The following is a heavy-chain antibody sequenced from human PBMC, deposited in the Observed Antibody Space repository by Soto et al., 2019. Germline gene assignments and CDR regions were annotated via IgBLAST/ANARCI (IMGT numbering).Heavy chain of an antibody. CDR2: IIPIFGTA. D-gene: IGHD5-18*01. V-gene: IGHV1-69*13. CDR1: GGTFSSYA. CDR3: ARTKRQLVVAGYFDY. Sequence: ASVKVSCKASGGTFSSYAISWVRQAPGQGLEWMGGIIPIFGTANYAQKFQGRVTITADESTSTAYMELSSLRSEDTAVYYCARTKRQLVVAGYFDYWGQGTLVTVSS. J-gene: IGHJ4*02.